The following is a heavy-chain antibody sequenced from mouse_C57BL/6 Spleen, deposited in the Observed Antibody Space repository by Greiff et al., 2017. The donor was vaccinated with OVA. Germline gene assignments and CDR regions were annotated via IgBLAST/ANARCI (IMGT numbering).Heavy chain of an antibody. CDR2: IWGDGST. D-gene: IGHD3-3*01. Sequence: VKLMESGPGLVAPSQSLSITCTVSGFSLTSYGVSWVRQPPGKGLEWLGVIWGDGSTNDHSAIIYRLGISKDNSKSQVFLKLNSLQTDDTATYYCAKTARNYCDYWGQGTTLTVSS. V-gene: IGHV2-3*01. J-gene: IGHJ2*01. CDR1: GFSLTSYG. CDR3: AKTARNYCDY.